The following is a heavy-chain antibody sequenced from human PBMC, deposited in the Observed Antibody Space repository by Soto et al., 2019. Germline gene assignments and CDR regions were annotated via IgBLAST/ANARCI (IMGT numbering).Heavy chain of an antibody. CDR1: GYTFTGYY. CDR2: INPNSGGT. CDR3: ARARYSGSYYAFDI. Sequence: ASVKVSCKASGYTFTGYYMHWVRQAPGQGLEWMGWINPNSGGTNYAQKFQGRVTMTRDTSISTAYMELSRLRSDDTAVYYCARARYSGSYYAFDIWGQGTMVTVSS. D-gene: IGHD1-26*01. J-gene: IGHJ3*02. V-gene: IGHV1-2*02.